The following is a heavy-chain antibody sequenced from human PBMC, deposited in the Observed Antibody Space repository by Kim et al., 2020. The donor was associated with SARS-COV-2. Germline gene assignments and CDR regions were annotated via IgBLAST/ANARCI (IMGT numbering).Heavy chain of an antibody. D-gene: IGHD2-8*01. CDR3: ARGSYCTNGVCYTGLWGYGMDV. Sequence: SQTLSLTCAISGDSVSSNSAAWHWIRQSPSRGLEWLGRTYYRSKWYNDYAVSVKSRITINPDTSKNQFSLQLNSVTPEDTAVYYCARGSYCTNGVCYTGLWGYGMDVWGQGTTVTVSS. J-gene: IGHJ6*02. V-gene: IGHV6-1*01. CDR1: GDSVSSNSAA. CDR2: TYYRSKWYN.